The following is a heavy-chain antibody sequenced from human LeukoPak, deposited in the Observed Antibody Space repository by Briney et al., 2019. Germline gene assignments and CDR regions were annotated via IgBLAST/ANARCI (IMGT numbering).Heavy chain of an antibody. CDR1: GFTFNNYG. CDR2: IATDGRDK. J-gene: IGHJ4*02. Sequence: GGSLRLSCAASGFTFNNYGMHWVRQAPGKGLEWVAVIATDGRDKKYADSVKGRFTISRDNSKNTLYLGMNSLRPEDTAVYHCAKDSKVAAAGYFFDYWGQGTLVTVSS. D-gene: IGHD6-13*01. V-gene: IGHV3-30*18. CDR3: AKDSKVAAAGYFFDY.